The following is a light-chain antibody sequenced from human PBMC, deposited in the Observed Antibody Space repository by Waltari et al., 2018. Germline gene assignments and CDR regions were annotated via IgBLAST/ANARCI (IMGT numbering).Light chain of an antibody. CDR3: QQYDVSPLT. CDR2: GAF. V-gene: IGKV3-20*01. Sequence: EIVLTKSPGTLSLSPGAGATLSCRTSQTIRTTYLAWYQQKPGQAPTLLIYGAFTRATGIPDRFTGSGSGTDFSLTISSLEPEDFATYYCQQYDVSPLTFGGGTKVEIK. CDR1: QTIRTTY. J-gene: IGKJ4*01.